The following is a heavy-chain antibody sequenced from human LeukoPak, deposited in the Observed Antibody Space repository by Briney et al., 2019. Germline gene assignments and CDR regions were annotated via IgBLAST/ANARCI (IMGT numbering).Heavy chain of an antibody. CDR1: GFTFSSYS. Sequence: GGSLRLSCAASGFTFSSYSMNWVRQAPGKGLEWVSSISSSSSYIYYADSVKGRFTISRDNAKNSLYLQMNSLRAGDTAVYYCARDPAPIREDYGMDVWGQGTTVTVSS. CDR2: ISSSSSYI. J-gene: IGHJ6*02. V-gene: IGHV3-21*01. D-gene: IGHD5-24*01. CDR3: ARDPAPIREDYGMDV.